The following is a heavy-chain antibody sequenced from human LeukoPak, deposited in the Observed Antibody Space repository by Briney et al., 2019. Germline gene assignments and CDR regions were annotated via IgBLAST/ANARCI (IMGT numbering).Heavy chain of an antibody. CDR2: INPSGGNT. J-gene: IGHJ4*02. D-gene: IGHD6-19*01. V-gene: IGHV1-46*04. CDR3: ARVPTDSSGWYQIDY. CDR1: GYTYTSYY. Sequence: ASVKVSCKASGYTYTSYYMHWVRQAPGQGLEWMGMINPSGGNTNYEQKLQGRVTMTRDTSTSTVYMEVSSLRSEDTAVYYCARVPTDSSGWYQIDYWGQGTLVTVSS.